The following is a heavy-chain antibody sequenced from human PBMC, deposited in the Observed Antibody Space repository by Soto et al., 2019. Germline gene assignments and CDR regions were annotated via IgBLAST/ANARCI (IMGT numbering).Heavy chain of an antibody. D-gene: IGHD2-15*01. CDR2: IYYSGT. CDR3: ARDLAYCSTGRCYAKWGY. V-gene: IGHV4-30-4*01. Sequence: QVQLQESGPGLVKPSQTLSLTCTVSGGSISGDDYFWSWIRQPPGKGLEWIGFIYYSGTYYNPSLQSRAPISTDTSKNHFSLKLSSVTAANTAVYYCARDLAYCSTGRCYAKWGYWGQGTLVTVSS. J-gene: IGHJ4*02. CDR1: GGSISGDDYF.